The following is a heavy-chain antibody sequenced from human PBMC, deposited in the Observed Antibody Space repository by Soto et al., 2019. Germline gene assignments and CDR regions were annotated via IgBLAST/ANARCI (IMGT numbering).Heavy chain of an antibody. V-gene: IGHV4-59*01. CDR2: LYYGRSA. Sequence: QVQLQESGPGLVKPSETLSLTCAVSGDSISTYYCMWIRQPPGKGLESIGYLYYGRSANYNPSLRGCVTLSVDTSTNQCSLTLSSMTAADTAVYYCALRSMAVVPEYWGQGTLVTVSS. J-gene: IGHJ4*02. D-gene: IGHD3-22*01. CDR3: ALRSMAVVPEY. CDR1: GDSISTYY.